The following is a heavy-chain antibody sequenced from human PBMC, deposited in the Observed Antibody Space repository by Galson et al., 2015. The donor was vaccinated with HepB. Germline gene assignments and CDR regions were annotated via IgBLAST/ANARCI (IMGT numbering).Heavy chain of an antibody. CDR1: GFTFSSYD. CDR2: ISSNGGST. D-gene: IGHD1-26*01. J-gene: IGHJ4*02. V-gene: IGHV3-64D*06. Sequence: SLRLSCAASGFTFSSYDVHWVRQAPGKGLEYVSCISSNGGSTYYADSVKGRFTISRDNSRNTLYLQMSSLRAEDTAVYYCVKAPSGNYVFDYWGQGTLVIVSS. CDR3: VKAPSGNYVFDY.